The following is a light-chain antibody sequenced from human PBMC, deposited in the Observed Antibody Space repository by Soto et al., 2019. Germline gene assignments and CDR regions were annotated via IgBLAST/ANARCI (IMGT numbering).Light chain of an antibody. V-gene: IGKV3-20*01. Sequence: EIVLTQSPGTLSMSPGERATLSCRASQAVSNNFLAWYQHKPGQAPRLVIYGASSRATGIPDRFSGSGSGTDFTLTISRLEPEDFAVYYCQQGGASLWTFGHGTKVEIK. CDR2: GAS. CDR1: QAVSNNF. CDR3: QQGGASLWT. J-gene: IGKJ1*01.